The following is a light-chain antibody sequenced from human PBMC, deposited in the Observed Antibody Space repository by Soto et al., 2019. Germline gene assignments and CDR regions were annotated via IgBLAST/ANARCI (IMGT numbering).Light chain of an antibody. CDR2: EVS. V-gene: IGLV2-14*01. CDR1: YSDVGIYNY. J-gene: IGLJ3*02. Sequence: QSALTQPAFVSGSPGQSITISCTGTYSDVGIYNYVSWFQQHPGKAPQLIIYEVSNRPLGISNRFSASKSGNTASLTISGLQAEDEADYYCGSYTDSDSPWVVGGGTKLTVL. CDR3: GSYTDSDSPWV.